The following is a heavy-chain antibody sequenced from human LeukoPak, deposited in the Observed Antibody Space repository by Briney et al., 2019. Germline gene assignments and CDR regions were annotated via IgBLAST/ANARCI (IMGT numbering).Heavy chain of an antibody. CDR3: ARDLVTVTKGFDI. Sequence: SETLSLTCAVSGDSFSSHYWTWIRQSPGTGLEWIGYTSHIGRTNYNPSLKSRVTISIDTSKNQFSLKLRSVTAADTAVYYCARDLVTVTKGFDIWGQGTMVSVSS. V-gene: IGHV4-59*11. J-gene: IGHJ3*02. D-gene: IGHD4-17*01. CDR1: GDSFSSHY. CDR2: TSHIGRT.